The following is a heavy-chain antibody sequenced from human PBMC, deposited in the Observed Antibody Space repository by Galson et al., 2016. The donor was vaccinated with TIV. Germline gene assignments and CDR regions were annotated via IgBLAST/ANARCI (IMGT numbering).Heavy chain of an antibody. CDR3: ARGAPSVFEVIMTLDY. Sequence: CAISGDSVSSTSAAWNWTRQSPSRGLEWLGRTYYRSTWYNDYAASLKRRITINPDTSKNQFSLQLTSVTPEDAAVYYCARGAPSVFEVIMTLDYWGQGTLVTVSS. V-gene: IGHV6-1*01. J-gene: IGHJ4*02. CDR2: TYYRSTWYN. CDR1: GDSVSSTSAA. D-gene: IGHD3-3*01.